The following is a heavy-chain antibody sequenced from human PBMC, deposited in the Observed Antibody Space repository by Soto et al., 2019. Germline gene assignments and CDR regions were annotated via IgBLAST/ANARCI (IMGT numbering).Heavy chain of an antibody. J-gene: IGHJ4*02. Sequence: EVQLLESGGGLVQPGGSLRLSCAVSGFTFSSHAMSWVRQAPGKGLECVSSITGSGDSTYYADSVKGRFTISRDKSKSTLYRQMNSLRAEDTAVHYCAKDLQFSGWLSAQTFDYWGQGTQVTVSS. CDR1: GFTFSSHA. V-gene: IGHV3-23*01. CDR3: AKDLQFSGWLSAQTFDY. D-gene: IGHD6-19*01. CDR2: ITGSGDST.